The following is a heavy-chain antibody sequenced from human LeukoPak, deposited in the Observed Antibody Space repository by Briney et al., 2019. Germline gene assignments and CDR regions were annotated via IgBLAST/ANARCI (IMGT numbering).Heavy chain of an antibody. V-gene: IGHV1-18*01. CDR3: ASGYYGSGSYFSFDY. J-gene: IGHJ4*02. CDR2: ISAYSGNT. Sequence: ASVKVSCKASGYTFTSYGISWVRQAPGQGLEWMGWISAYSGNTNYAQKLQGRVTMTTDTSTSTAYMELRSLRSDDTAVYYCASGYYGSGSYFSFDYWGQGTLVTVSS. CDR1: GYTFTSYG. D-gene: IGHD3-10*01.